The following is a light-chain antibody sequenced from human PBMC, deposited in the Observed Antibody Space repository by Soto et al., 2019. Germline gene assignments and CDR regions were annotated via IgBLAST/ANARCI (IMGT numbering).Light chain of an antibody. J-gene: IGKJ4*01. V-gene: IGKV3-11*01. CDR3: QEGTYWPA. Sequence: EIVLTQSPATLSLSPGERATLSCRASQSISTYLAWYQQKPGQPPRLLIYDASHRATGIPARFSGSGSGTDFTLTISSLEPEDFAVYYCQEGTYWPAFGGGTKVDIK. CDR2: DAS. CDR1: QSISTY.